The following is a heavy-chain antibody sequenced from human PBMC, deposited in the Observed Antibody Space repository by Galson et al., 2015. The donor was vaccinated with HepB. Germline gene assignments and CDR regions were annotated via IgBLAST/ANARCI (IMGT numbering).Heavy chain of an antibody. CDR3: ARSAYDSSGYRFDS. Sequence: SLRLSCAASGFTFRSYDMNWVRQVPGKGLEWVSGIGTTGDTFYPDSVEGGFTISRENAKNSLYLQMSSLRDGDTAVYYCARSAYDSSGYRFDSWGPGTLVTVSS. CDR2: IGTTGDT. CDR1: GFTFRSYD. V-gene: IGHV3-13*01. D-gene: IGHD3-22*01. J-gene: IGHJ4*02.